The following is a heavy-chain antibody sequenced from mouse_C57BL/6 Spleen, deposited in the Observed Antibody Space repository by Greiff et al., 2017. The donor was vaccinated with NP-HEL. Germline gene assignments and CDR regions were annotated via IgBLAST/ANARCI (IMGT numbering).Heavy chain of an antibody. CDR1: GYSFTSYY. J-gene: IGHJ2*01. D-gene: IGHD2-5*01. CDR3: ARSRGYSNPFDY. Sequence: QVQLKESGPELVKPGASVKISCKASGYSFTSYYIHWVKQRPGQGLEWIGWIYPGSGNTKYNEKFKGKATLTADTSSSTAYMQLSSLTSEDSAVYYCARSRGYSNPFDYWGQGTTLTVSS. CDR2: IYPGSGNT. V-gene: IGHV1-66*01.